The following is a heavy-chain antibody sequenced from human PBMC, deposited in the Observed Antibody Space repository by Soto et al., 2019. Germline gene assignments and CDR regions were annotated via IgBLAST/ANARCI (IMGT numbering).Heavy chain of an antibody. Sequence: SETLSLTCTVSGGSISSYYWSWIRQPPGKGLEWIGYIYYSGSTNYNPSLKSRVTISVDTSKNQFSLKLSSVTAADTAVYYCARDSRSVATIYFDYWGQGTLVTVSS. V-gene: IGHV4-59*01. D-gene: IGHD5-12*01. CDR3: ARDSRSVATIYFDY. CDR2: IYYSGST. J-gene: IGHJ4*02. CDR1: GGSISSYY.